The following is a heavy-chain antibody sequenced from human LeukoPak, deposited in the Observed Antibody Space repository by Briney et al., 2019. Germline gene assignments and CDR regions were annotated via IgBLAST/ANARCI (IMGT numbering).Heavy chain of an antibody. CDR3: ARDESGWSRDY. J-gene: IGHJ4*02. V-gene: IGHV3-33*01. D-gene: IGHD6-13*01. Sequence: GGSLRLSCAASGFTFSSYGMHWVRQAPGKGLEWVAVIWYDGSNKYYADSVKGRFTISRDNSKNLLYLQMNSLRAADTAVYYCARDESGWSRDYWGQGTLVTVSS. CDR1: GFTFSSYG. CDR2: IWYDGSNK.